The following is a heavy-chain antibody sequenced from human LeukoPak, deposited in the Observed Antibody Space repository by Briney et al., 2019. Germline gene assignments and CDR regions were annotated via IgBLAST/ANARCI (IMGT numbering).Heavy chain of an antibody. CDR3: AKVLGYDGAITLVRGVIDY. Sequence: HTGGSLRLSCAASGFMFSSYWMSWVRQAPGKVLEWVADIKEDGSEKSYVDSVKGRFTISRDNAKNSLYLQMNSLRAEDTAVYYCAKVLGYDGAITLVRGVIDYWGQGTLVTVSS. J-gene: IGHJ4*02. V-gene: IGHV3-7*01. CDR1: GFMFSSYW. CDR2: IKEDGSEK. D-gene: IGHD3-10*01.